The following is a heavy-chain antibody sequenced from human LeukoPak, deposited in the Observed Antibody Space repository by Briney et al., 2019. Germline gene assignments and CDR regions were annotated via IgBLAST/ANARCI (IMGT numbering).Heavy chain of an antibody. CDR1: GYTFTSYG. Sequence: GASVKVSCKASGYTFTSYGISWVRQAPGQGLEWMGWISAYNGNTNHAQKLQGRVTMTTDTSTSTAYMELRSLRSDDTAVYYCARDTGIAAAAPRWFDPWGQGTLVTVSS. D-gene: IGHD6-13*01. CDR3: ARDTGIAAAAPRWFDP. V-gene: IGHV1-18*04. J-gene: IGHJ5*02. CDR2: ISAYNGNT.